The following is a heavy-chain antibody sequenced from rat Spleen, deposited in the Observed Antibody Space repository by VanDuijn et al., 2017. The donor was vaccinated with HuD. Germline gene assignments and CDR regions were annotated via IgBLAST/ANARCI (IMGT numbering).Heavy chain of an antibody. J-gene: IGHJ3*01. CDR3: ARDSYGYNWFAY. Sequence: QVQLKESGPGLVRPSQTLSLTCTVSGFSLTNYHVHWVRQPPGKGLEWMGVMWSDGDTSYNSALKSRLSIIRDTSKSQVLLKMSSLQTEDTATYYCARDSYGYNWFAYWGQGTLVTVSS. V-gene: IGHV2-32*01. D-gene: IGHD1-3*01. CDR1: GFSLTNYH. CDR2: MWSDGDT.